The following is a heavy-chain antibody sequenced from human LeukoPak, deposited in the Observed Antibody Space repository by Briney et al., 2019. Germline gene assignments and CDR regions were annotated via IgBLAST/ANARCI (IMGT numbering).Heavy chain of an antibody. V-gene: IGHV3-23*01. CDR3: AKESGYYGSGSYYSAGFFDY. CDR2: ISGSGGST. J-gene: IGHJ4*02. CDR1: GFTFSSYA. D-gene: IGHD3-10*01. Sequence: GGSLRLSCAASGFTFSSYAMSWVRQDPRKGLEWVSAISGSGGSTYYADSVKGRFTISKDNSKNTLYLQMNSLRAEDTAVYYCAKESGYYGSGSYYSAGFFDYWGQGTLVTVSS.